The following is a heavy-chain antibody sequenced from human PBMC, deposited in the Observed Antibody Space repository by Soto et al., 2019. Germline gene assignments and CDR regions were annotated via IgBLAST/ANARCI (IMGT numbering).Heavy chain of an antibody. CDR2: ISGTGDKS. CDR1: GFTSTKSA. CDR3: VKGVYSSGSDFFDY. V-gene: IGHV3-23*01. D-gene: IGHD6-13*01. J-gene: IGHJ4*02. Sequence: QLLESGGGLVQPGESLRLSCAASGFTSTKSAMSWVRQAPGKGLEWVSTISGTGDKSFYADSVKGRFTISRDSSKSTLSLQMNSLRDDDTAVYYCVKGVYSSGSDFFDYWGQGTPVTVSS.